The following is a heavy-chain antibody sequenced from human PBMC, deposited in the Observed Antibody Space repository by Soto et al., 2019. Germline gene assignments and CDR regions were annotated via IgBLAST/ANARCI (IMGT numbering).Heavy chain of an antibody. J-gene: IGHJ3*02. Sequence: SETLSLTCTVSGGSISSGDYYWSWIRQPPGKGLEWIGYIYYSGSTYYNPSLKSRVTISVDTSKNQFSLKLSSVTAADTAVYYCARVGVLLWFPGAFDIWGQGTMVTVSS. CDR2: IYYSGST. CDR3: ARVGVLLWFPGAFDI. D-gene: IGHD3-10*01. CDR1: GGSISSGDYY. V-gene: IGHV4-30-4*01.